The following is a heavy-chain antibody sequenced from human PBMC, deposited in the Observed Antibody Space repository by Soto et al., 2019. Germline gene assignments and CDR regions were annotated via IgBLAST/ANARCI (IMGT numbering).Heavy chain of an antibody. D-gene: IGHD2-15*01. Sequence: AAVKVSCKASGYTFTGYYMHWVRQAPGQGLEWMGWINPNSGGTNYAQKFQGRVTMTRDTSISTAYMELSRLRSDDTAVYYCARVSGGPPVRYFDLWGRVPLFTVS. V-gene: IGHV1-2*02. CDR2: INPNSGGT. CDR3: ARVSGGPPVRYFDL. J-gene: IGHJ2*01. CDR1: GYTFTGYY.